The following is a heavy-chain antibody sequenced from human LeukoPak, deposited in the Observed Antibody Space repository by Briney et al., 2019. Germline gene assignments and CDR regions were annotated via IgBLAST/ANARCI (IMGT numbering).Heavy chain of an antibody. CDR1: GFTFSGYR. J-gene: IGHJ4*02. D-gene: IGHD5-24*01. CDR3: ARDIEMTTSTDFDY. V-gene: IGHV3-21*01. Sequence: PGGSLRLSCAASGFTFSGYRMNWVRQAPGKGLEWVSSISSSSSYTYYADSVKGRFTISRDNAKNSLYLQMNSLRAEDTAVYYCARDIEMTTSTDFDYWGQGTLVTVSS. CDR2: ISSSSSYT.